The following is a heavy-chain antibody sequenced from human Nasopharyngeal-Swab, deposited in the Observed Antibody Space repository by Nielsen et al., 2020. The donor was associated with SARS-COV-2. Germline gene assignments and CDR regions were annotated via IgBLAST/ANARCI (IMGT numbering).Heavy chain of an antibody. Sequence: GGSLRLSCAASGFTFSDYYMSWIRQAPGKGLEWVSYISSSGSTIYYADSVKGRFTISRDNAKNSLYLQMNSLRAEDTAVYYCARNPTTVFGVVRTSYYYYYCMDVWGKGTTVTVSS. D-gene: IGHD3-3*01. CDR1: GFTFSDYY. CDR3: ARNPTTVFGVVRTSYYYYYCMDV. J-gene: IGHJ6*03. CDR2: ISSSGSTI. V-gene: IGHV3-11*01.